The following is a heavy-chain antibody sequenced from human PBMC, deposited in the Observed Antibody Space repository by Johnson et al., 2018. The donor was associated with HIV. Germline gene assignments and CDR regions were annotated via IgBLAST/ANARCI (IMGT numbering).Heavy chain of an antibody. CDR1: GFTFSDYY. CDR3: TTAIVIDAFDI. V-gene: IGHV3-11*01. D-gene: IGHD3-16*02. J-gene: IGHJ3*02. CDR2: ISSSGNTI. Sequence: QVQLVESGGGVVQPGRSPRLSCAASGFTFSDYYMSWIRQAPGKGLEWVSYISSSGNTIYYADSVKGRFTISRDNAKNTLYLQMNSLTTEDTAVYYCTTAIVIDAFDIWGQGTMVTVSS.